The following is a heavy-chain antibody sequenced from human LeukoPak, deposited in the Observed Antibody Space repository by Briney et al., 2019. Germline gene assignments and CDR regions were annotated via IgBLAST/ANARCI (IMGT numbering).Heavy chain of an antibody. CDR1: GYSISSGFF. Sequence: PSETLSLTCAVSGYSISSGFFWAWIRQPPGKGLEWIGSIYHSGTYYNPSLKSRVTMSIDTSQNQFSLRLRFVTAADTAVYFYARDDYNNPGHYWGQGKLVTVSS. CDR2: IYHSGT. J-gene: IGHJ4*02. CDR3: ARDDYNNPGHY. V-gene: IGHV4-38-2*02. D-gene: IGHD4-11*01.